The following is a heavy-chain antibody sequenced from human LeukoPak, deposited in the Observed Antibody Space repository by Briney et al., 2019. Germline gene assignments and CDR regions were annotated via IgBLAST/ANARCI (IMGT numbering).Heavy chain of an antibody. CDR2: ISSSSSYI. CDR1: GFTFSSYS. D-gene: IGHD6-19*01. CDR3: AKPAYSSGWRPNYNWFDP. Sequence: GVSLRLSYAACGFTFSSYSLNWVRQAPGKGLEWVSSISSSSSYIYYADSVKGRFTISRDNSKNTLYLQMNSLRAEDTAVYYCAKPAYSSGWRPNYNWFDPWGQGTLVTVSS. J-gene: IGHJ5*02. V-gene: IGHV3-21*01.